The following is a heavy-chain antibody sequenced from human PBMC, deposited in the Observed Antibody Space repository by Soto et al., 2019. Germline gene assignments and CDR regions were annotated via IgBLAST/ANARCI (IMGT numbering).Heavy chain of an antibody. J-gene: IGHJ4*02. Sequence: PSETLSLTCTVSGGSISSYYWSWIRQPPGKGLEGIGYIYYSGITNYNPSLKSRVTILVDTSKNQFSLKLSSVTAADTVVYHCARLDNTGRFQSFDFWGQGIPVTVSS. CDR1: GGSISSYY. V-gene: IGHV4-59*08. CDR2: IYYSGIT. CDR3: ARLDNTGRFQSFDF. D-gene: IGHD2-8*02.